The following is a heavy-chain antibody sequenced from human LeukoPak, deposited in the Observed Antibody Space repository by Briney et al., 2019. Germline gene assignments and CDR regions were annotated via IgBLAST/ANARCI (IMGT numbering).Heavy chain of an antibody. CDR2: ISAYNGNT. J-gene: IGHJ6*03. V-gene: IGHV1-18*01. Sequence: ASVKVSCKASGYTFTSYGISWVRQAPGQGLEWMGWISAYNGNTNYAQKLQGRVTMTTDTSTSTAYMELRSLRSDDTAVYYCAREGQQQRWQDYYYNYMDVWGKGTTVTVSS. CDR1: GYTFTSYG. D-gene: IGHD6-13*01. CDR3: AREGQQQRWQDYYYNYMDV.